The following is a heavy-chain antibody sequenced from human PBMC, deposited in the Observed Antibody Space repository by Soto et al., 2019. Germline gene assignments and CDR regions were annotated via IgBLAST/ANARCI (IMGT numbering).Heavy chain of an antibody. Sequence: SETLSLTCTVSGGSISSSSYYWGWIRQPPGKGLEWIGSIYYSGSTYYNPSLKSRVTISVDKSKNQFSLKLSSVTAADTAVYYCARARQLWFNWFDPWGQGTLVTVSS. CDR2: IYYSGST. J-gene: IGHJ5*02. CDR3: ARARQLWFNWFDP. V-gene: IGHV4-39*07. CDR1: GGSISSSSYY. D-gene: IGHD5-18*01.